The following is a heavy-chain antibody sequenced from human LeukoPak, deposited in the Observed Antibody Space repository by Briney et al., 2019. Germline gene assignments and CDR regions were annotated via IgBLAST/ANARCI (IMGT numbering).Heavy chain of an antibody. Sequence: GGSPRLSCAASGFTVSSNYMSWVRQAPGKGLEWVSVIYSGGSTYYADSVKGRFTISRDNSKNTLYLQMNSLRAEDTAVYYCAKDAPVNIVVVPAANSWGQGTLVTVSS. CDR2: IYSGGST. V-gene: IGHV3-53*01. CDR1: GFTVSSNY. D-gene: IGHD2-2*01. J-gene: IGHJ4*02. CDR3: AKDAPVNIVVVPAANS.